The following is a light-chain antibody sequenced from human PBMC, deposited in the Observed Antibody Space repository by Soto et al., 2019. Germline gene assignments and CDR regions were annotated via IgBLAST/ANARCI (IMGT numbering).Light chain of an antibody. CDR3: QQYDNLPLT. J-gene: IGKJ4*01. CDR1: QDISNY. Sequence: DIQMTQSPSSLSASVGDRVTITCQASQDISNYLNWYQQKPGKAPKLLIYGASYLETGVPSRSSGSRSGTDFTFTISSLQPEDIATYFCQQYDNLPLTFGGGTKVEIK. V-gene: IGKV1-33*01. CDR2: GAS.